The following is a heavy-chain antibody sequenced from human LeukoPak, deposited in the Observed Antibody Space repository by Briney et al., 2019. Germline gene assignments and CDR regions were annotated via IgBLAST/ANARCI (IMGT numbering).Heavy chain of an antibody. CDR3: ARGRRRYNWNESFDY. V-gene: IGHV4-34*01. J-gene: IGHJ4*02. CDR1: GESFSGYY. CDR2: INHSGST. D-gene: IGHD1-1*01. Sequence: SETLSLTCAVYGESFSGYYWSWLRQPPGKGLEWVGEINHSGSTNYNPSLQSRVTISVDTSKNQFSLKLSPVTAADTAVYYCARGRRRYNWNESFDYWGQGTLVTVSS.